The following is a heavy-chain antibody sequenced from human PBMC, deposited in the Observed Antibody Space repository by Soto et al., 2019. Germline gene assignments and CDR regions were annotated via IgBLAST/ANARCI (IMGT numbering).Heavy chain of an antibody. J-gene: IGHJ4*02. CDR3: AKGSNTKYFDY. D-gene: IGHD2-8*01. Sequence: GGSLRLSCAASGFTFSSYSMTWVRQAPGKGLEWVSTISGSGGSTYYADSMKGRFTISRDNSKNTVYLQMNSLRAEDTAVYYCAKGSNTKYFDYWGQGTLVTVSS. CDR2: ISGSGGST. V-gene: IGHV3-23*01. CDR1: GFTFSSYS.